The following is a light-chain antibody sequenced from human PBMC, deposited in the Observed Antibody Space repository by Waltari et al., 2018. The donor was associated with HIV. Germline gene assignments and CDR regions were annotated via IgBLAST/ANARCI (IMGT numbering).Light chain of an antibody. CDR3: QQNNSTHTT. Sequence: IQMIQSPSSLSACVGNRVTIPCQASQNISNYLNWYQQKPGKGPNLLIYAASSLQSGAPSRFSGSGSGTNFTLTISSLQPEDIATYYCQQNNSTHTTFGGGSKVEI. CDR1: QNISNY. J-gene: IGKJ4*01. CDR2: AAS. V-gene: IGKV1-39*01.